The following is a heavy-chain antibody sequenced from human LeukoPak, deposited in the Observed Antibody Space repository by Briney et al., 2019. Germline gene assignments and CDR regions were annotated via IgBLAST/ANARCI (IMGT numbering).Heavy chain of an antibody. CDR1: GFTFSSYG. CDR3: AKELGRFGDLPSGY. CDR2: IRYDGSNK. D-gene: IGHD3-10*01. V-gene: IGHV3-30*02. Sequence: QAGGSLRLSCAASGFTFSSYGMRWVRQAPGKGLEWVAFIRYDGSNKYYADSVKGRFTISRDNSKNTLYLQMNSLRAEDTAVYYCAKELGRFGDLPSGYWGQGTLVTVSS. J-gene: IGHJ4*02.